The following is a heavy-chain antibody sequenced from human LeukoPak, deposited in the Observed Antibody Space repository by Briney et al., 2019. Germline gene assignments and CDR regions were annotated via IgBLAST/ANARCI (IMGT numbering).Heavy chain of an antibody. CDR2: IWYDGSNK. CDR3: ARDGRYYGSGSCLDY. V-gene: IGHV3-33*01. D-gene: IGHD3-10*01. Sequence: GGSLRLSCAASGFTFSSYGMHWVRQAPGRGLEWVAVIWYDGSNKYYADSVKGRFTISRDNSKNTLYLQMNSLRAEDTAVYYCARDGRYYGSGSCLDYWGQGTLVTVSS. J-gene: IGHJ4*02. CDR1: GFTFSSYG.